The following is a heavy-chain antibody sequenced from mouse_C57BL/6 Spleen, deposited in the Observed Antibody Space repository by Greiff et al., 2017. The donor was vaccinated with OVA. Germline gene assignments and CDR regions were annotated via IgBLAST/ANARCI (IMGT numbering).Heavy chain of an antibody. CDR2: INPSTGGT. D-gene: IGHD2-5*01. J-gene: IGHJ3*01. Sequence: VQLKESGPELVKPGASVKISCKASGYSFTGYYMNWVKQSPEKSLEWIGEINPSTGGTTYNQKFKAKATLTVDKSSSTAYMQLKSLTSEDSAVYYCARSYYSNPGAYWGQGTLVTVSA. CDR1: GYSFTGYY. V-gene: IGHV1-42*01. CDR3: ARSYYSNPGAY.